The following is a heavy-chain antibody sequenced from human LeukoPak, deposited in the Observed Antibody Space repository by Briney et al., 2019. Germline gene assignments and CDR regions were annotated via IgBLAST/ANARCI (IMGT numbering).Heavy chain of an antibody. J-gene: IGHJ4*02. CDR3: ARAVYGDYVMYYFDY. D-gene: IGHD4-17*01. V-gene: IGHV4-59*12. Sequence: PSETLSLTCTVSGGSISSYYWSWIRQPPGKGLEWIAYISDIGSINYNPSLKSRVTISLDTSKNQLSLKLRSVTAADTAVYYCARAVYGDYVMYYFDYWGQGTLVTVSS. CDR2: ISDIGSI. CDR1: GGSISSYY.